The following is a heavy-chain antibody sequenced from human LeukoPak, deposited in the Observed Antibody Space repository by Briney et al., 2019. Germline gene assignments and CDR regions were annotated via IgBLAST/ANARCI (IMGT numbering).Heavy chain of an antibody. J-gene: IGHJ4*02. CDR3: GSNWSDFDY. D-gene: IGHD1-1*01. V-gene: IGHV4-38-2*02. CDR2: LYEGETT. CDR1: GYSITSGHY. Sequence: SETLSLTCTVSGYSITSGHYWGWIRQPPGKGLEWIGSLYEGETTYYNPSLKARLTISLDTSKNQFSLRLSSVTAADAAVYYCGSNWSDFDYWGQGILVTVSS.